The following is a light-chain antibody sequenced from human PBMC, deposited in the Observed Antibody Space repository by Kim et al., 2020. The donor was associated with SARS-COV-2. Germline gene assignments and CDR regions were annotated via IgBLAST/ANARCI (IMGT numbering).Light chain of an antibody. V-gene: IGKV2-30*01. CDR3: MQGTHWPPT. J-gene: IGKJ1*01. Sequence: PASISCSFSHSLLSTDGNTYLTWFHQRPGQSPRRLVYKVSSRDSGVPDRFSGSGSVTDFTLKISRVEAEDFGIYYCMQGTHWPPTFGQGTKVDIK. CDR2: KVS. CDR1: HSLLSTDGNTY.